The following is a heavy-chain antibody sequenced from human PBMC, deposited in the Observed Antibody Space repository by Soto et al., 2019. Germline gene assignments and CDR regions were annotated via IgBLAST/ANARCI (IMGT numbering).Heavy chain of an antibody. CDR1: GFNFDEYT. V-gene: IGHV3-9*01. CDR3: AKKVNSGPGSQYFDY. J-gene: IGHJ4*02. CDR2: TSWNSASI. D-gene: IGHD3-10*01. Sequence: GGSLRLSCAASGFNFDEYTMHWVRQVPGKGLEWVSCTSWNSASIGYVDSVEGRFTISRDNSKNTLFLQMNSLRAEDTAIYYCAKKVNSGPGSQYFDYWGQGTLVTVSS.